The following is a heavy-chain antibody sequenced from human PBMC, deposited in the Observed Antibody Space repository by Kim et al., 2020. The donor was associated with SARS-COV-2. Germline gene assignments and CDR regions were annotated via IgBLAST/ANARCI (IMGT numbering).Heavy chain of an antibody. Sequence: STPSFQSHVTISADKSITTAYLQWSSLKASDTAMYYCARHLKDIYNGMDVWGQGTTVTVSS. J-gene: IGHJ6*02. CDR3: ARHLKDIYNGMDV. V-gene: IGHV5-10-1*01.